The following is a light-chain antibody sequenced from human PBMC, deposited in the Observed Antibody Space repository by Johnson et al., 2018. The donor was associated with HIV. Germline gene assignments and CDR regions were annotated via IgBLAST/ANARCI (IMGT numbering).Light chain of an antibody. Sequence: QSVLTQPPSVSAAPGQKVTISCSGSSSNIGNNYVSWYQQLPGTAPKLLIYENNKRPSGIPDRFSGSKSGTSATLGITGLQTGEEADYYCATWDNSLRSGGVFGTETKGTGL. CDR2: ENN. V-gene: IGLV1-51*02. CDR1: SSNIGNNY. CDR3: ATWDNSLRSGGV. J-gene: IGLJ1*01.